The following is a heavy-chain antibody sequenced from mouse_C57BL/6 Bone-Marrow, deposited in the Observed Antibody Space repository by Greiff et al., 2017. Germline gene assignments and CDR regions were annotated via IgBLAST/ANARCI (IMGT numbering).Heavy chain of an antibody. CDR3: ARVEYDGGSGDWNFDV. CDR1: GYTFTSYD. D-gene: IGHD1-1*01. J-gene: IGHJ1*03. V-gene: IGHV1-85*01. CDR2: IYPRGGST. Sequence: QVQLQQSGPELVKPGASVKLSCKASGYTFTSYDINWVKQRPGQGLEWIGWIYPRGGSTKYNEKFKGKATLTVDTSSSTAYMELHSLTSEDSAVYFGARVEYDGGSGDWNFDVWGTGTTVTVSS.